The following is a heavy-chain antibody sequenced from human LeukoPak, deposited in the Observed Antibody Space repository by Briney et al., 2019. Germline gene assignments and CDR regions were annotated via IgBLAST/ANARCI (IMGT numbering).Heavy chain of an antibody. J-gene: IGHJ6*03. V-gene: IGHV1-8*01. CDR3: ATGPHICSSTSCYEWVDYYYYMDV. Sequence: ASVKVSCKASGYTFTSYDINWVRQATGQGLEWMGWMNPNSGNTGYAQKFQGRVTMTRNTSISTAYMELSSLRSEDTAVYYCATGPHICSSTSCYEWVDYYYYMDVWGKGTTVTVSS. D-gene: IGHD2-2*01. CDR2: MNPNSGNT. CDR1: GYTFTSYD.